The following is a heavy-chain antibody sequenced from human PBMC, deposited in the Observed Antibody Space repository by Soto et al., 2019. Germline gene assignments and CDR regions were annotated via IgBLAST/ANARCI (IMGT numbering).Heavy chain of an antibody. CDR3: ARATAGFDY. J-gene: IGHJ4*02. CDR1: GYTFTGYY. CDR2: INPNSGGT. D-gene: IGHD6-13*01. Sequence: ASVKVSCKASGYTFTGYYMHWVRQAPGQGLEWMGWINPNSGGTNYAQKFQGWVTMTRDTSTSTVYMDLSSLRSEDTAVYYCARATAGFDYWGQGTLVTVSS. V-gene: IGHV1-2*04.